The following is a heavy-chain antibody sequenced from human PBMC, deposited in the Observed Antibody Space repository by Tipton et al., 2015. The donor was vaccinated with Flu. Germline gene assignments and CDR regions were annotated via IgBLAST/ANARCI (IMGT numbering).Heavy chain of an antibody. Sequence: SLRLSCAASGSTFSTFWMHWVRQAAGKGLDWVSSISGSGGATFYADSVKGRFTISRDNSKNTLYLQMSSLRAEDTAVYYCAKNAGYCSSITCYRPFDYWGQGILVTVSS. J-gene: IGHJ4*02. CDR1: GSTFSTFW. CDR3: AKNAGYCSSITCYRPFDY. CDR2: ISGSGGAT. V-gene: IGHV3-23*01. D-gene: IGHD2-2*01.